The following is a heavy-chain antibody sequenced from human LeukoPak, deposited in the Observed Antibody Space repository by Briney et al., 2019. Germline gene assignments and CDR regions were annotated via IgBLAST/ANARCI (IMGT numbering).Heavy chain of an antibody. V-gene: IGHV4-34*01. D-gene: IGHD1-26*01. Sequence: SETLSLTCAVYGGSFSGYYWSWIRQPPGKGLEWIGEINHSGSTNYNPSLKSRVTISVDTSKNQFSLKLSSVTAADTAVYYCARPMGATSDDAFDIWGQGTMVTVSS. J-gene: IGHJ3*02. CDR3: ARPMGATSDDAFDI. CDR2: INHSGST. CDR1: GGSFSGYY.